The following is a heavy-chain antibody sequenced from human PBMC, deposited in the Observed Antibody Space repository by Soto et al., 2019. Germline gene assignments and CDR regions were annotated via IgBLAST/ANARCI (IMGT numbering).Heavy chain of an antibody. Sequence: ASVKVSCKASGYTFTSYGISWVRQAPGQGLEWMGWINAYSGGTNYAQKLQGRVTMTADKSTSTAYMELSSLRSEDTAVYYCLQPHPKSPPQAFDIWGQGTMVTVSS. J-gene: IGHJ3*02. CDR2: INAYSGGT. CDR1: GYTFTSYG. V-gene: IGHV1-18*01. CDR3: LQPHPKSPPQAFDI.